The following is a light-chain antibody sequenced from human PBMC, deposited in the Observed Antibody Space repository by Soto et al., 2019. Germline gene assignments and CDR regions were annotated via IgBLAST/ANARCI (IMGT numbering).Light chain of an antibody. CDR3: QQYYSSWT. V-gene: IGKV1-5*03. J-gene: IGKJ1*01. Sequence: DIQIPQSPSALSASIGASITITCRASQSINTWLAWYQQKPGKAPKLLIYAASTLESGVPSRFSGSGSGTEFTLTISGLQPDDFASYYCQQYYSSWTFGQGTKVDNK. CDR2: AAS. CDR1: QSINTW.